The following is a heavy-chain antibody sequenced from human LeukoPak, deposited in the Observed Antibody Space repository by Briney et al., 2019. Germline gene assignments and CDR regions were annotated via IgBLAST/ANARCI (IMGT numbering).Heavy chain of an antibody. CDR2: ISYDGSNK. Sequence: PGRSLRLSCAASGFTFSSYAMHWVRQAPGKGLEWVAVISYDGSNKYYADSVKGRFTISRDNSKNTLYLQMNSLRAEDTAVYYCARDFVKLEAGLDYWGQGTLVTVSS. D-gene: IGHD2-15*01. V-gene: IGHV3-30*04. J-gene: IGHJ4*02. CDR1: GFTFSSYA. CDR3: ARDFVKLEAGLDY.